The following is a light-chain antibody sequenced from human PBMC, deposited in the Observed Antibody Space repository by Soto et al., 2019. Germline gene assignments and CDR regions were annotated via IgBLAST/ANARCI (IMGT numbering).Light chain of an antibody. V-gene: IGKV1-39*01. Sequence: DTQMTQSPSSLSSSVGDIITITCRSSQSISTYLNWYQQTPGKAPKLLIYATSHLQRGVPLRFSGSGSATDFTLTISSLQPEDFATYFCQQTYNTPPWTFGQGTKVDI. CDR3: QQTYNTPPWT. CDR2: ATS. J-gene: IGKJ1*01. CDR1: QSISTY.